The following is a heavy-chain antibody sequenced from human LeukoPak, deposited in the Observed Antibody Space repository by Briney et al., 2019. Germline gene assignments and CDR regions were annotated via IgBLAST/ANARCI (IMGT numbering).Heavy chain of an antibody. CDR2: IRSKVYGGTT. CDR3: VRYSGDADY. D-gene: IGHD5-12*01. J-gene: IGHJ4*02. V-gene: IGHV3-49*03. CDR1: GFTFGDYT. Sequence: GGSLRLSCTASGFTFGDYTMSWFRQAPGKGLEWVGFIRSKVYGGTTEYAASVKGRFTISRDDSKSIAYLQMNSLKSEDTAVYYCVRYSGDADYWGQGTLVTVSS.